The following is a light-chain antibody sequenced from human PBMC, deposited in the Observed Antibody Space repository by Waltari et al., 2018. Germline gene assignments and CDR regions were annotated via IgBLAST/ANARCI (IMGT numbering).Light chain of an antibody. J-gene: IGKJ5*01. Sequence: ETVMTQSPATLSVYPGERATLPCRTSKRITNNLAWYQQKGGQAPRLLLFDASTRATGISARFSGSGYGTEFTLTISSLQSEDFAVYYCQQYDNWPLTFGQGTRLDIK. CDR2: DAS. V-gene: IGKV3-15*01. CDR3: QQYDNWPLT. CDR1: KRITNN.